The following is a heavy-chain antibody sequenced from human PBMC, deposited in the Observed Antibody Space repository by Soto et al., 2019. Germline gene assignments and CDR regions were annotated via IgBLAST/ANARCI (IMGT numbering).Heavy chain of an antibody. J-gene: IGHJ4*02. Sequence: QVQLVESGGGVVQPGRSLRLSCSASGFTFNTYGMHWVRQAPGKGLELVAVISYDGIYQFYEDSVKGRFTISRDNSGNTLYLQMNSLRPDDTAVYFCAKGVRSAVIPPYFDYWGQGTVVTVSS. D-gene: IGHD3-16*02. CDR1: GFTFNTYG. V-gene: IGHV3-30*18. CDR3: AKGVRSAVIPPYFDY. CDR2: ISYDGIYQ.